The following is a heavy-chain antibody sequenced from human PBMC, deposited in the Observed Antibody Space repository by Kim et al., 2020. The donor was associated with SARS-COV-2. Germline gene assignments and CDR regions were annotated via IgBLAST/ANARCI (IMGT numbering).Heavy chain of an antibody. Sequence: SETLSLTCTVSGGSISSSSYYWGWIRQPPGKGLEWIGSIYYSGSTYYNPSPKSRVTRSADTSKNQSSLKLSSVTAADTAVYYCARQEWCAAEYFQHWGQGALVTLSS. D-gene: IGHD3-3*01. CDR2: IYYSGST. CDR1: GGSISSSSYY. J-gene: IGHJ1*01. V-gene: IGHV4-39*01. CDR3: ARQEWCAAEYFQH.